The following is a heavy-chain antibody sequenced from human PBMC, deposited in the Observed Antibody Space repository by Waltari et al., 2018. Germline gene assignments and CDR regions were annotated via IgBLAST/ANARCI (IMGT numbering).Heavy chain of an antibody. D-gene: IGHD3-22*01. J-gene: IGHJ4*02. CDR1: GFTFSSYS. V-gene: IGHV3-21*01. Sequence: EVQLVESGGGLVKPGGSLRLSCAASGFTFSSYSMTWVCQAPGKGQEWVSSMTSSWRCIYYADSVTGRFTIPRDNAKNSLYLQMNSLRAEDTAVYYCARRYYYDSSGPIDYWGQGTLVTVSS. CDR3: ARRYYYDSSGPIDY. CDR2: MTSSWRCI.